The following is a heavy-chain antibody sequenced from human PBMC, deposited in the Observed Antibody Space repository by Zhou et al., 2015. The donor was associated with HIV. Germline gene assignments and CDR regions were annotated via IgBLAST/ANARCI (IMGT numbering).Heavy chain of an antibody. Sequence: QVQLVQSGAEEKKPGASVKVSCKASGFSFTTYGIHWLRQAPGQRLEWMGRIHGGNGDAKYSPNFQGRVTISVDTSASTAYIEMSSLRYEDTAVYYCARDGEKGDLDFWGQGTLVTVSS. CDR2: IHGGNGDA. V-gene: IGHV1-3*05. D-gene: IGHD2-21*02. CDR1: GFSFTTYG. CDR3: ARDGEKGDLDF. J-gene: IGHJ4*02.